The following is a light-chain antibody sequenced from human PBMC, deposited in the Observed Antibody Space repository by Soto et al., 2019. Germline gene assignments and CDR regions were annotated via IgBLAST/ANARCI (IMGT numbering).Light chain of an antibody. J-gene: IGKJ3*01. CDR3: QQYYSTPFT. CDR1: QSVLHSSNNKDY. Sequence: DIVMTQSQDSLAVSLGERATIYCKSSQSVLHSSNNKDYLAWYQQKPGQSPKLLMYWASTRESGVPDRFSGSGSATEYTLTLSSRQAADVAVYYCQQYYSTPFTFGPGTKGDIK. V-gene: IGKV4-1*01. CDR2: WAS.